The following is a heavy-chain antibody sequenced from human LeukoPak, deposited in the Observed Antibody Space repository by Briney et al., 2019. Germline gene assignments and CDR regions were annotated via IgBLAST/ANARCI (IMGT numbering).Heavy chain of an antibody. V-gene: IGHV1-2*02. CDR1: GYTFTGYY. D-gene: IGHD3-10*01. CDR2: INPNSGGT. CDR3: ARLRSYDSGSYYFDY. Sequence: GASVKVSCKASGYTFTGYYMHWVRQAPGQGLEWMGWINPNSGGTSYAQKFQGRVTMTRDTSISTAYMELSRLRADDTAVYYCARLRSYDSGSYYFDYWGQGTLVTVS. J-gene: IGHJ4*02.